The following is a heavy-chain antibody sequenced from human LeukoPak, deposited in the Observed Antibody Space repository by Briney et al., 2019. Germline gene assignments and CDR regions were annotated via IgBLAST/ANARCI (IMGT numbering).Heavy chain of an antibody. CDR1: GGTFSIYA. J-gene: IGHJ4*02. Sequence: VASVKVSCKASGGTFSIYAISWVRQAPGQGLEWMGRIIPIFGIANYAQKFQGRVTITADKSTSTAYMELSSLRSEDTAVYYCARDSSGYYGEGNFDYWGQGTLVTVSS. CDR2: IIPIFGIA. CDR3: ARDSSGYYGEGNFDY. V-gene: IGHV1-69*04. D-gene: IGHD3-22*01.